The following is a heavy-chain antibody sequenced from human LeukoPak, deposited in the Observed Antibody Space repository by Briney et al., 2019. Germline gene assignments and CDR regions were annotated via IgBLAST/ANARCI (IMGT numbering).Heavy chain of an antibody. V-gene: IGHV4-59*01. CDR1: GGSISSYY. CDR2: IYYSGST. Sequence: PSETLSLTCTVSGGSISSYYWSWIRQPPGKGLEWIGYIYYSGSTNYNPSLKSRVTISVDTSKNQFSLKLSSVTAADTAVYYCARAGGGYDSSGYYHTGPIDYWGQGTLVTVSS. D-gene: IGHD3-22*01. J-gene: IGHJ4*02. CDR3: ARAGGGYDSSGYYHTGPIDY.